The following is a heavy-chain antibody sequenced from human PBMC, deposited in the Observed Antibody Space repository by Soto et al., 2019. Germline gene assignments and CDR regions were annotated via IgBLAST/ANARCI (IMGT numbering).Heavy chain of an antibody. D-gene: IGHD6-13*01. V-gene: IGHV3-53*01. CDR2: IYSGGST. J-gene: IGHJ6*02. CDR1: GFTVSSNY. CDR3: ARDRATAAAGIYYYYGMDV. Sequence: GGSQLLSCAAAGFTVSSNYMSWIRQAPGKGLEWVSVIYSGGSTYYADSVKGRFTISRDNSKNTLYLQMNSLRAEDTAVYYCARDRATAAAGIYYYYGMDVWGQGTTVTVSS.